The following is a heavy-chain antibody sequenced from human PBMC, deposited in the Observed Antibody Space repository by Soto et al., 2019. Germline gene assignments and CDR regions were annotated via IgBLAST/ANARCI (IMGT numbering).Heavy chain of an antibody. V-gene: IGHV4-4*02. CDR1: GGSISSTNW. D-gene: IGHD2-15*01. Sequence: TSETLSLTCVVSGGSISSTNWWTWVRQTPGKGLEWIGEVYHTGSTKYNPSLKNRVTISVDKSNNQFSLNLKSVTAADTAVCYCATLPPRIVVVVLPIPSWGQGTLVTVSS. CDR2: VYHTGST. CDR3: ATLPPRIVVVVLPIPS. J-gene: IGHJ4*02.